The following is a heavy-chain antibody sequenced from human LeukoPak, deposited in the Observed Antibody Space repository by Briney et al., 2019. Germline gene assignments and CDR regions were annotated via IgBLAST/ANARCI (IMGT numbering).Heavy chain of an antibody. Sequence: SETLSLTCTVSGGSISSSSYYWGWIRQPPGKGLEWIGSIYYSGSTYYNPPLKSRVTISVDTSKNQFSLKLSSVTAADTAVYYCARASSSAATTWAEYFHLWGQGTLVTVSS. D-gene: IGHD6-25*01. V-gene: IGHV4-39*01. CDR3: ARASSSAATTWAEYFHL. J-gene: IGHJ1*01. CDR1: GGSISSSSYY. CDR2: IYYSGST.